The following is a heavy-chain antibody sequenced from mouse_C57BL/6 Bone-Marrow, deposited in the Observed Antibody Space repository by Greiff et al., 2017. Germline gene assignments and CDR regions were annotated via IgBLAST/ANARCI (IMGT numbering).Heavy chain of an antibody. Sequence: VQLQQPGAELVKPGASVKLSCKASGYTFTSYWMQWVKQRPGQGLEWIGEIDPSASYTNYNQKFKGKATLTVDTSSSPAYMQLSSLTSEDSAVYYCASNWDWFAYWGQGTLVTVSA. CDR2: IDPSASYT. J-gene: IGHJ3*01. D-gene: IGHD4-1*02. V-gene: IGHV1-50*01. CDR3: ASNWDWFAY. CDR1: GYTFTSYW.